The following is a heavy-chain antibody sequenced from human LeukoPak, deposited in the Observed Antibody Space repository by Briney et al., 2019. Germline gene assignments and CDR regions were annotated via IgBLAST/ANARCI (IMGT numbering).Heavy chain of an antibody. V-gene: IGHV5-51*01. CDR1: GYSFTSYY. CDR2: IFPGDSDT. J-gene: IGHJ3*02. CDR3: ARPRIVGTLGAFDI. Sequence: GESLKISCKGSGYSFTSYYIAWVRQMPGKGLEWMGVIFPGDSDTRYSPSFQGQVTISADKSISTAYLQWSSLKALDTAMYYCARPRIVGTLGAFDIWGHGTMVTVSS. D-gene: IGHD1-26*01.